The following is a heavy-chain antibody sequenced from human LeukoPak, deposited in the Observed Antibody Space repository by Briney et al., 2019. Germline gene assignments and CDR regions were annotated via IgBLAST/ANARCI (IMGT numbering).Heavy chain of an antibody. J-gene: IGHJ4*02. D-gene: IGHD6-6*01. Sequence: PSETLSLTCAVYGGSFSGYYWSWIRQPPGKGLEWIGENNHSGSTNYNPSLKSRVTISVDTSKNQFSLKLSSVTAADTAVYYCARNKREYSSSSGSFDYWGQGTLVTVSS. CDR2: NNHSGST. CDR1: GGSFSGYY. CDR3: ARNKREYSSSSGSFDY. V-gene: IGHV4-34*09.